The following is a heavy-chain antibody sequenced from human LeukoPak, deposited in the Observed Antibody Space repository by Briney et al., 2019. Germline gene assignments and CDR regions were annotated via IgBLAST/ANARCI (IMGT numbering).Heavy chain of an antibody. CDR1: GRSISSYY. Sequence: SETLSLTCTVSGRSISSYYWSWIRQPPGKRLEWIGHIYYSGSTNYNPSLKSRVTISVDTSKNQFSLKLSSVTAADTAVYYCASRSSIWSGYQDTLYYFDSWGQGTQVTVSS. CDR2: IYYSGST. J-gene: IGHJ4*02. CDR3: ASRSSIWSGYQDTLYYFDS. V-gene: IGHV4-59*01. D-gene: IGHD3-3*01.